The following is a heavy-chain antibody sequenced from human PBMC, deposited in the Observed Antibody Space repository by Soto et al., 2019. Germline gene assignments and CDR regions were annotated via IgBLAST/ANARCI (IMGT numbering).Heavy chain of an antibody. Sequence: EVQLVEPGGGLVQPGGSLRLSCAASGFTFSSYDMHWVRQATGKGLEWVSTVGTAGDTYYPGSVKGHFTISRENAKNSLYLQMNSLRAGDTAVYYCARGGFGEIDYWGQGTLVTVSS. CDR2: VGTAGDT. CDR1: GFTFSSYD. CDR3: ARGGFGEIDY. V-gene: IGHV3-13*01. D-gene: IGHD3-10*01. J-gene: IGHJ4*02.